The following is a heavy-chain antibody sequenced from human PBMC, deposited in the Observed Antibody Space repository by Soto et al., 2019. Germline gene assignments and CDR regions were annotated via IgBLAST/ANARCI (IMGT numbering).Heavy chain of an antibody. CDR3: ARTAEGVSGLFDY. CDR1: GYSFTNYW. J-gene: IGHJ4*02. D-gene: IGHD3-3*01. CDR2: IYPGDSDT. V-gene: IGHV5-51*03. Sequence: EVQLVQSGAEGKKPGESLKISCKGSGYSFTNYWIVWVRQMPGKGLEWMGIIYPGDSDTRYSPSFQGQVNISADKSISAADLQWGSLKSSDTAMYYCARTAEGVSGLFDYRGQGTLVAVSS.